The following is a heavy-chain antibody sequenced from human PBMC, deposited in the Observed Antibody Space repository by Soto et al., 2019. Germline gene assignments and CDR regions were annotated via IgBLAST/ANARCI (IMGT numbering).Heavy chain of an antibody. CDR3: AKEYSSSLGYYYYYYGMDV. CDR1: GFTFSSYG. J-gene: IGHJ6*02. V-gene: IGHV3-30*18. D-gene: IGHD6-6*01. CDR2: ISYDGSNK. Sequence: GGSLRLSCAASGFTFSSYGMHWVRQAPGKGLEWVAVISYDGSNKYYADSVKGRFTISRDSSKNTLYLQMNSLRAEDTAVYYCAKEYSSSLGYYYYYYGMDVWGQGTTVTVSS.